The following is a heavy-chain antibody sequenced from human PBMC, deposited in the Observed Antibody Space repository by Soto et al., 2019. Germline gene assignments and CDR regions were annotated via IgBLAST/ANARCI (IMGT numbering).Heavy chain of an antibody. V-gene: IGHV3-30-3*02. Sequence: QVQLVESGGGVVQPGRSLRLSCAASGFTFSGYPMHCVRQAPGKGLECVAVISDDGDHKFYADSVKGRFTISRDNCKNTVYLQMNSLRAEDSAMYYFAKDGDDSSWADFDYWGQAALLTVSS. CDR1: GFTFSGYP. D-gene: IGHD6-13*01. CDR2: ISDDGDHK. CDR3: AKDGDDSSWADFDY. J-gene: IGHJ4*02.